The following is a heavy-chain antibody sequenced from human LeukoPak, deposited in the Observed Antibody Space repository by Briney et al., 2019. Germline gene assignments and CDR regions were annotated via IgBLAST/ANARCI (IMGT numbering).Heavy chain of an antibody. J-gene: IGHJ4*02. V-gene: IGHV3-33*01. Sequence: PGGSLRLSCAASGFTFSSYGMHWVRQAPGKGLEWVAIIWSQESNKYYADSVRGRFTISRDNSKNTLYLQMNSLRAEDTAVYYCARDPRGSGSYDYWGQGTLVTVSS. CDR3: ARDPRGSGSYDY. CDR1: GFTFSSYG. CDR2: IWSQESNK. D-gene: IGHD3-10*01.